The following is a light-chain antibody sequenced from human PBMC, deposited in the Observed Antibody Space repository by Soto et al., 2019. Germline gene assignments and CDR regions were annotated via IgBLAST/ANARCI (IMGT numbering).Light chain of an antibody. CDR1: QTIGKY. Sequence: DIPMTQSPSSLSATVGDRVTITCRASQTIGKYLNWYQQQPGKVPKLLIYDASYLQSGVPSRFSGSESGTDFTLTITRLEPEDLAVYYCHQYSGSPNTFGQGTKLEIK. V-gene: IGKV1-39*01. CDR2: DAS. CDR3: HQYSGSPNT. J-gene: IGKJ2*01.